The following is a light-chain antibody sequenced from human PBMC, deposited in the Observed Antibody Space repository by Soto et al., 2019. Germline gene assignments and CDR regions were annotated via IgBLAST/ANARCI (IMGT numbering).Light chain of an antibody. CDR3: CSYAASNTFV. J-gene: IGLJ1*01. Sequence: QSALAQPRSVSGSPGQSVTISCTGTSSDVGGYNYVSWYQQYSGKAPKVMIYDVSKRPSGVPDRFSGSKSGNTASLTISGLQAEDEADYYSCSYAASNTFVFGTGTKVTVL. CDR2: DVS. V-gene: IGLV2-11*01. CDR1: SSDVGGYNY.